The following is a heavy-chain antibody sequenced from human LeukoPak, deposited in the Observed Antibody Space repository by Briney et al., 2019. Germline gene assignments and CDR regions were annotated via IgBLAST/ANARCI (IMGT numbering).Heavy chain of an antibody. V-gene: IGHV3-30-3*01. J-gene: IGHJ4*02. CDR2: ISYDGSNK. D-gene: IGHD5-18*01. Sequence: PGRSLRLSCAASGFTFSSYAMHWVRQAPGKGLAWVAVISYDGSNKYYADSVKGRFTISRDNSKNTLYLQMNSLRAEDTAVYYCANPFPDTAMVYGTDYWGQGTLVTVSS. CDR1: GFTFSSYA. CDR3: ANPFPDTAMVYGTDY.